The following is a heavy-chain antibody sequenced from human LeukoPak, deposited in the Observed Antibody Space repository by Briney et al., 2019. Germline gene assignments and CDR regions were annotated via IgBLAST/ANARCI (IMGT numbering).Heavy chain of an antibody. CDR1: GVSISSGTYY. V-gene: IGHV4-30-4*08. CDR3: ARQDPYGDYVFGY. Sequence: SETLSLTCTVSGVSISSGTYYWSWIRQHPGKGLEWIGYIYYSASTYYNPSLKSRVTISVDTSKNQFSLKLSSVTAADTAVYYCARQDPYGDYVFGYWGQGTLVTVSS. J-gene: IGHJ4*02. D-gene: IGHD4-17*01. CDR2: IYYSAST.